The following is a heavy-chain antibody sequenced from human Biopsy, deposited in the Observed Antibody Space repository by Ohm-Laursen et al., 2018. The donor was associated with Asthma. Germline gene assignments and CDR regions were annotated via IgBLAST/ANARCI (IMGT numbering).Heavy chain of an antibody. CDR2: ITWNSRSI. J-gene: IGHJ3*02. Sequence: SLRLSCAASGFSFDDCAMHWVRQAPGKGLEWVSGITWNSRSIGYADSVKGRFSISRDNAENSLFLQMNNLRAEDTAVYYCVRSGTKWELYDAFDIWGQGTMVTVSS. D-gene: IGHD1/OR15-1a*01. CDR3: VRSGTKWELYDAFDI. CDR1: GFSFDDCA. V-gene: IGHV3-9*01.